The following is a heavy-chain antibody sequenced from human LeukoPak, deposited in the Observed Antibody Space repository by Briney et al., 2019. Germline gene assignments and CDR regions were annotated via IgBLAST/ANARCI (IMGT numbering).Heavy chain of an antibody. J-gene: IGHJ6*03. V-gene: IGHV4-61*01. CDR1: GYSISSGYY. CDR3: ARGYYDSSGYYRYYYYYYMDV. D-gene: IGHD3-22*01. CDR2: IYYSGST. Sequence: SETLSLTCTVSGYSISSGYYWSWIRQPPGKGLEWIGYIYYSGSTNYNPSLKSRVTISVDTSKNQFSLKLSSVTAADTAVYYCARGYYDSSGYYRYYYYYYMDVWGKGTTVTVSS.